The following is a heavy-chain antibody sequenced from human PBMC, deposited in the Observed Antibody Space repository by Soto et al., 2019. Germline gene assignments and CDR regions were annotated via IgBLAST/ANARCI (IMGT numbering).Heavy chain of an antibody. V-gene: IGHV4-38-2*01. CDR3: ARVEDSSWALQPSFDY. CDR1: GYSISSGYY. J-gene: IGHJ4*02. CDR2: IYHSGST. D-gene: IGHD1-26*01. Sequence: SETLSLTCAVSGYSISSGYYWGCIRQPPGKGLEWIGSIYHSGSTYYKPSLKSRLTISVDTSKNQFSLKLSSVTAADTAVYYCARVEDSSWALQPSFDYWGQGTLVTVSS.